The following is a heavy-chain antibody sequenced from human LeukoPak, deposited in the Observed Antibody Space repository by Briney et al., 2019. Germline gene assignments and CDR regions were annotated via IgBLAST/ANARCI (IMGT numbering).Heavy chain of an antibody. CDR1: GITLSNYG. J-gene: IGHJ4*02. CDR3: AKRGVVVRVILVGFHKEANYFDS. CDR2: ISGSGGGT. V-gene: IGHV3-23*01. D-gene: IGHD3-10*01. Sequence: QTGGSLRLSCAVSGITLSNYGMTWVRQAPGKGLEWVAGISGSGGGTNYADSVKGRFTISRDNPKNTLYLQMHSLRVEDTAVYFCAKRGVVVRVILVGFHKEANYFDSWGQGALVTVSS.